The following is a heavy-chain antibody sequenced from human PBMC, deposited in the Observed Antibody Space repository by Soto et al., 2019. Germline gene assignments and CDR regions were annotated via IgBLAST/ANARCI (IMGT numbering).Heavy chain of an antibody. CDR3: ARYQRIAGHYYSGMDV. CDR2: IDPSDSYT. D-gene: IGHD6-13*01. Sequence: GESLKISCKGSGYSFTSYWISWVRQMPGKGLEWMGRIDPSDSYTNYSPSFQGHVTISADKSISTAYLQWSSLKASGTAMYYCARYQRIAGHYYSGMDVWGKGTTVTVSS. J-gene: IGHJ6*04. CDR1: GYSFTSYW. V-gene: IGHV5-10-1*01.